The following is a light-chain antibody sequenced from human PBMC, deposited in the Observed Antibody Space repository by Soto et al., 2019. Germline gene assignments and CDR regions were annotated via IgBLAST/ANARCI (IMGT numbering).Light chain of an antibody. CDR3: QQYGSSPRT. V-gene: IGKV3-20*01. J-gene: IGKJ5*01. CDR1: QSVSSY. Sequence: EIVLTQSPATLSLSPGERATLSCRASQSVSSYLAWYQQKPGQAPRLLIYDASNTATGIPARFSGSGSGTGFTLTISRLEPEDFAVYYCQQYGSSPRTFGQGTRLEI. CDR2: DAS.